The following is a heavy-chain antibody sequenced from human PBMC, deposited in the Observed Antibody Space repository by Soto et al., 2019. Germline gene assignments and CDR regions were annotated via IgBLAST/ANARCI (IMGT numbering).Heavy chain of an antibody. CDR1: GGSISSYY. CDR2: IYYSGST. CDR3: ARGGIQLWSLYYYYYGMDV. J-gene: IGHJ6*02. V-gene: IGHV4-59*01. Sequence: KTSETLSLTCTVSGGSISSYYWSWIRQPPGKGLEWIGYIYYSGSTNYNPSLKSRVTISVDTSKNQFSLKLSSVTAADTAVYYCARGGIQLWSLYYYYYGMDVWGQGTTVTVSS. D-gene: IGHD5-18*01.